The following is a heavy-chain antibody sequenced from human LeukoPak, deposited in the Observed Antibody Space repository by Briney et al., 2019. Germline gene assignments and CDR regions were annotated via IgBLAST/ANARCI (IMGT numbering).Heavy chain of an antibody. CDR1: GFSLSTSGVG. V-gene: IGHV2-5*02. J-gene: IGHJ3*02. CDR3: AHFSTYYYDSSGYLRRWNAFDI. D-gene: IGHD3-22*01. CDR2: IYWDDDK. Sequence: SGPTLVHPTQTLTLTCTFSGFSLSTSGVGVGWIRQPPGKALEWLALIYWDDDKRYSPSLKSRLTITKDTSKNQVVLTMTNMDPVDTATYYCAHFSTYYYDSSGYLRRWNAFDIWGQGTMVTVSS.